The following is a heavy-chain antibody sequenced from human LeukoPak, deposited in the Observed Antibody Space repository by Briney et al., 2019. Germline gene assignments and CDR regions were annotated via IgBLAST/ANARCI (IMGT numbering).Heavy chain of an antibody. J-gene: IGHJ3*02. V-gene: IGHV3-23*01. D-gene: IGHD2-15*01. CDR2: ISGSGGST. CDR3: AKGLRYCSGGSCYSLGDAFDI. CDR1: GFTFSSYA. Sequence: GGSLRLSCAASGFTFSSYAMSWVRQAPGKGLEWVSAISGSGGSTYYADSVKGRFTISRDNSKNTLYLKMNSLRAEDTAVYYCAKGLRYCSGGSCYSLGDAFDIWGQGTMVTVSS.